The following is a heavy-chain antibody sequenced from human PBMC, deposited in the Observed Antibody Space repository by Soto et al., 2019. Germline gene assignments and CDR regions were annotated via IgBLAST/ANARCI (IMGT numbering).Heavy chain of an antibody. J-gene: IGHJ3*02. CDR1: GFTFDDYA. Sequence: GGSLRLSCAASGFTFDDYAMHWVRQAPGKGLEWVSGISWNSGSIGYADSVKGRFTISRDNAKNSLYLQMNSLRAEDTALYYCAKVIWDCSGGSCRSNAFDIWGQGTMVTVSS. D-gene: IGHD2-15*01. CDR3: AKVIWDCSGGSCRSNAFDI. V-gene: IGHV3-9*01. CDR2: ISWNSGSI.